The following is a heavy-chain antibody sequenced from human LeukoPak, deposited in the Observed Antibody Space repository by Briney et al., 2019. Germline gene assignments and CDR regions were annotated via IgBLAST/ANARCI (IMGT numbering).Heavy chain of an antibody. Sequence: GASVKVSCKASGGTFSSYAISWVRQAPGQGLEWMGGIIPIFGTANYAQKFQGRVTITADKSTSTAYMELSRLRSDDTAVYYCARAQGRSRYGYGAAYYYYMDVWGKGTTVTVSS. V-gene: IGHV1-69*06. CDR1: GGTFSSYA. CDR2: IIPIFGTA. J-gene: IGHJ6*03. D-gene: IGHD5-18*01. CDR3: ARAQGRSRYGYGAAYYYYMDV.